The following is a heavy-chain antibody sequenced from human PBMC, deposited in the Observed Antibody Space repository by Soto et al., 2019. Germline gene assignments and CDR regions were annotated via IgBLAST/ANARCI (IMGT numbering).Heavy chain of an antibody. J-gene: IGHJ4*02. CDR1: GYTFTSYY. CDR3: ARDPISGYDWDYFDY. CDR2: INPSGGST. V-gene: IGHV1-46*03. Sequence: ASVKVSCKASGYTFTSYYMHWVRQAPGQVLEWMGIINPSGGSTSYAQKFQGRVTMTRDTSTSTVYMELSGLRSEDTAVYYCARDPISGYDWDYFDYWGQGTLVTVSS. D-gene: IGHD5-12*01.